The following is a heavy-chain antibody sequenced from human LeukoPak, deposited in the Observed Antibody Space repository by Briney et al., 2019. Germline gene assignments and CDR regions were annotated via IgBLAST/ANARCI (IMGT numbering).Heavy chain of an antibody. J-gene: IGHJ6*03. V-gene: IGHV4-59*01. Sequence: PSETLSLTCTVSGGSISSYYWSWIRQPPGKGLEWIGYIYYSGSTNYNPSLKSRVTISVDTSKNQFSLKLSSVTAADTAVYYCARGIGTFGGVIVMVRYYMDVWGKGTTVTVSS. CDR2: IYYSGST. D-gene: IGHD3-16*02. CDR3: ARGIGTFGGVIVMVRYYMDV. CDR1: GGSISSYY.